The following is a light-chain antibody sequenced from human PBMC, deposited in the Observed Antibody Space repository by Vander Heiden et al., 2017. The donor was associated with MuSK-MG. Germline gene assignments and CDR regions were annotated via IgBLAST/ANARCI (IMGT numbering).Light chain of an antibody. J-gene: IGKJ2*02. Sequence: DIEMTQSPLSLPVTAGDPATISCRASQSLLHSNGCNYLDWYLQKPGQSPQLLIYLGSNRASGVPDRFSGSGSGTDFTLKISRVEAEDVGVYYCMQTLQTPRTFGQGTKLEIK. V-gene: IGKV2-28*01. CDR3: MQTLQTPRT. CDR2: LGS. CDR1: QSLLHSNGCNY.